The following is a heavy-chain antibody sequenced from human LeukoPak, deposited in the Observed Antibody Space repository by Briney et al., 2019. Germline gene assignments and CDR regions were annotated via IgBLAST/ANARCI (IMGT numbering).Heavy chain of an antibody. CDR2: INPNSGGT. CDR1: GYTFTSYY. D-gene: IGHD1-1*01. Sequence: GASVKVSCKASGYTFTSYYMHWVRQAPGQGLEWMGWINPNSGGTNYAQKFQGWVTMTRDTSISTAYMELSRLRSDDTAVYYCARGPWIHNYYFDYWGQGTLVTVSS. V-gene: IGHV1-2*04. CDR3: ARGPWIHNYYFDY. J-gene: IGHJ4*02.